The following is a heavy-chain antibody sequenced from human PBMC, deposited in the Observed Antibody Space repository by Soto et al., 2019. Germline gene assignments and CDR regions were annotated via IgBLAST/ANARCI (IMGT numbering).Heavy chain of an antibody. CDR2: IWYDGSNK. CDR1: GFTFSSYG. D-gene: IGHD3-3*02. J-gene: IGHJ6*02. Sequence: QVQLVESGGGVVQPGRSLRLSCAASGFTFSSYGMHWVRQAPGKGLEWVAVIWYDGSNKYYADSVKGRFTISRDNSKNTLYLQMNSLRAEDTAVYYCARGLARLGQPALGYYGMDVWGQGTTVTVSS. CDR3: ARGLARLGQPALGYYGMDV. V-gene: IGHV3-33*01.